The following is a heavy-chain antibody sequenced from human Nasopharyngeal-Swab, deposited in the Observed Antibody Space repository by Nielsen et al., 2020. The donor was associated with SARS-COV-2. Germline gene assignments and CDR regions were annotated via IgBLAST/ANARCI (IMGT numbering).Heavy chain of an antibody. CDR2: LIPVFGTT. D-gene: IGHD3-22*01. Sequence: WARHASGQVLGWVGGLIPVFGTTHYSQKFQDRLRVTADASTDTAYMELSSLRSDDTAVYYCARAITYYYDGSGSPSYGLDVWGQGTTVTVSS. J-gene: IGHJ6*02. CDR3: ARAITYYYDGSGSPSYGLDV. V-gene: IGHV1-69*01.